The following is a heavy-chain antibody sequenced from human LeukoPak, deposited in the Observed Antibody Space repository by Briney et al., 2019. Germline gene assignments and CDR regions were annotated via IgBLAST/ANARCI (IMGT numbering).Heavy chain of an antibody. CDR1: GYTFTSYD. J-gene: IGHJ6*03. CDR3: ARPKLKGYYYYMDV. Sequence: SVKVSCKASGYTFTSYDINWVRQTPEQGLEWMGWMNPNSGNTGYAQKFQGRVTMTRNTSISTAYMELSSLRSEDTAVYYCARPKLKGYYYYMDVWGKGTTVTVSS. CDR2: MNPNSGNT. D-gene: IGHD4-23*01. V-gene: IGHV1-8*01.